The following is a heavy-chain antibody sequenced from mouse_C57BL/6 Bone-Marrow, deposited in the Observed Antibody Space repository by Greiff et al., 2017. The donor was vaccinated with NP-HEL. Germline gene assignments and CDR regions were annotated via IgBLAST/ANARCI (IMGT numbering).Heavy chain of an antibody. Sequence: DVKLVESGGGLVQPGGSLKLSCAASGFTFSDYYMYWVRQTPEKRLEWVAYISNGGGSTYYPDTVKGRFTISRDNAKNTLYLQMSRLKSEDTAMYYCARQRGNDYWYFDVWGTGTTVTVSS. CDR3: ARQRGNDYWYFDV. V-gene: IGHV5-12*01. J-gene: IGHJ1*03. D-gene: IGHD2-3*01. CDR1: GFTFSDYY. CDR2: ISNGGGST.